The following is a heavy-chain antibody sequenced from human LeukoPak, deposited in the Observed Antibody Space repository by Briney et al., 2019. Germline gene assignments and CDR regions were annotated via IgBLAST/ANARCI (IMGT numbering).Heavy chain of an antibody. CDR1: GGSISSSTYY. J-gene: IGHJ4*02. V-gene: IGHV4-39*07. D-gene: IGHD4-23*01. Sequence: SETLSLTCTVSGGSISSSTYYWGWIRQPPGKGLEWIGNIYHGGTTYYNPSLKSRVTLSLDTSKNQFSLKLSSVTAADTAVCYCARVAVVNQVDYWGQGSLVIVSS. CDR3: ARVAVVNQVDY. CDR2: IYHGGTT.